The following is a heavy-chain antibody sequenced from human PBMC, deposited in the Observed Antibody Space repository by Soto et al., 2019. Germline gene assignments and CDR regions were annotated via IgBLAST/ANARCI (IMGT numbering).Heavy chain of an antibody. CDR1: GGSISSINDY. CDR3: ASGGSSNWFDP. Sequence: TLSLTCTVSGGSISSINDYWGWIRQPPGKGLEWIGYIYYTGSAYYNPSLKSRVTMSVDTSKNQFSLKVTSVTAADTAVYYCASGGSSNWFDPWGQGTLVTVSS. J-gene: IGHJ5*02. CDR2: IYYTGSA. D-gene: IGHD1-26*01. V-gene: IGHV4-30-4*08.